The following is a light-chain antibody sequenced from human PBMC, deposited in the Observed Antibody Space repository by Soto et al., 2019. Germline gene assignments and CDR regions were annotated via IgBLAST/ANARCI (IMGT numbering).Light chain of an antibody. CDR1: QGISSY. J-gene: IGKJ1*01. CDR3: QQYYSYPRT. V-gene: IGKV1-8*01. Sequence: AIRMTQSPSSLSASTGYRVTITCRASQGISSYLAWYQQKPGXAPKLLIYAASTLQSGVPSRFSGSGSGTHFTLTISCRQSEDFATYYCQQYYSYPRTFGQGTKVDIK. CDR2: AAS.